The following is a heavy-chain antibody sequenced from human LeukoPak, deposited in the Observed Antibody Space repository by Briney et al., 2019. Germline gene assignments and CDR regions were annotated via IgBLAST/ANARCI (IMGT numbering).Heavy chain of an antibody. Sequence: PSETLSLTCTVSGGSISSSSYYWGWICQPAGKGLEWIGRIYTSESTNYNPSLKSRVTISVDTSKNQFSLKLSSVTAADTAIYYCARAVDGYTLDYWGQGTLVTVSS. D-gene: IGHD5-24*01. J-gene: IGHJ4*02. CDR2: IYTSEST. CDR1: GGSISSSSYY. CDR3: ARAVDGYTLDY. V-gene: IGHV4-61*02.